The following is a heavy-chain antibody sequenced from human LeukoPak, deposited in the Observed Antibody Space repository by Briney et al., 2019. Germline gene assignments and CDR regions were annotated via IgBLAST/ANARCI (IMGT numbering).Heavy chain of an antibody. CDR2: IYYSGTT. D-gene: IGHD6-13*01. J-gene: IGHJ1*01. Sequence: PSETLSLTCAVYGGSFSGYYWSWIRQPPGKGLEWIGTIYYSGTTYYNPSLKSRVTISVDTSKNQFSLRLNSVTAADTAVYYCARQMMGSSWSIQHWGQGTLVTVSS. CDR1: GGSFSGYY. V-gene: IGHV4-34*01. CDR3: ARQMMGSSWSIQH.